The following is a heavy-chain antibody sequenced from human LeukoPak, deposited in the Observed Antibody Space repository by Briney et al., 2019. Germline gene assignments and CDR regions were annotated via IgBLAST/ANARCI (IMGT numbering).Heavy chain of an antibody. CDR3: AKGGIHRGYYYYYMDV. Sequence: PGGSLRLSCAASGFTFDDYAMHWVRQAPGKGLEWASGISWNSGNIGYADSVKGRFTISRDNAKNSLDLQMNSLRAEDTALYYCAKGGIHRGYYYYYMDVWGKGTTVTISS. J-gene: IGHJ6*03. D-gene: IGHD6-13*01. CDR1: GFTFDDYA. V-gene: IGHV3-9*01. CDR2: ISWNSGNI.